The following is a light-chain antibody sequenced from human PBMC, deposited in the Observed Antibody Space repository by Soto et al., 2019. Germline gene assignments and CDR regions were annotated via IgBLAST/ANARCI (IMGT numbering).Light chain of an antibody. CDR3: QQCGISPFS. CDR1: QFVSSTY. Sequence: EVVLTQSPGTPSLSPGARATLSCRASQFVSSTYLAWYQQRPGQAPRLLIYGASSRATGIPDRFSGGGSETVFTLTISRLESEDSAVYYCQQCGISPFSFGGGTKVEF. J-gene: IGKJ4*01. V-gene: IGKV3-20*01. CDR2: GAS.